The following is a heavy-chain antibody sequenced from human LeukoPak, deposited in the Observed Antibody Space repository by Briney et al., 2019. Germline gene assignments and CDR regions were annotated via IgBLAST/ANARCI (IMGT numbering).Heavy chain of an antibody. J-gene: IGHJ4*02. CDR3: ARDLTGDVYFDY. V-gene: IGHV3-66*01. CDR2: IYSGGST. Sequence: GGSLRLSCEVSGFTVSSNYMTWVRQAPGKGLEWVSIIYSGGSTYYADSVKGRFAISRDNSKNTLYLQMNSLRAEDTAVFYCARDLTGDVYFDYWGQGTLVTVSS. D-gene: IGHD7-27*01. CDR1: GFTVSSNY.